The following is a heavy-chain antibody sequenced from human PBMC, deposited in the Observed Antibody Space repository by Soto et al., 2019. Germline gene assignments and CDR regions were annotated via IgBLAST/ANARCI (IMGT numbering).Heavy chain of an antibody. CDR2: ISASAGST. CDR3: AKRSSYNLKDTLDD. Sequence: GGSLRLSCVASGFSFRNYAMTWVRQAPGKGLEWVGVISASAGSTYYGNSVKGRFTISRDNFRDTVYLQMNDLRVEDTARYYCAKRSSYNLKDTLDDWGQGTLVTVSS. V-gene: IGHV3-23*01. CDR1: GFSFRNYA. D-gene: IGHD3-10*01. J-gene: IGHJ4*02.